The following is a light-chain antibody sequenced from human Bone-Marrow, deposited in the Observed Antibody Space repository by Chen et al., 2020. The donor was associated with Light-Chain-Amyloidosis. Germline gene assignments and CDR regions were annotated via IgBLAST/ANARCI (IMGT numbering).Light chain of an antibody. CDR3: QERTNWPLYT. V-gene: IGKV3-11*01. Sequence: EIVLTQSPATLSLSPGESAALSCRASQRISKFLAWYQHKPGQAPRLLIYDASIRATGIPARFSGSGSGTDFTLTINSLEPEDLAVYYCQERTNWPLYTFGQGTKLEI. CDR2: DAS. CDR1: QRISKF. J-gene: IGKJ2*01.